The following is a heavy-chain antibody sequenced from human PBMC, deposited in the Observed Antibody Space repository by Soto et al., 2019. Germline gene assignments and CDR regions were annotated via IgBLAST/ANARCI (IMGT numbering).Heavy chain of an antibody. CDR1: SGSISSRSYY. Sequence: SETLSLTCIVSSGSISSRSYYWAWIRQPPGQGLEWIGSIYYSGTTYYNPSLKSRVTISVDTSKNQFSLRLSSVTAADTAVYYCVSEENGDKFDYWGRGTLVTVSS. D-gene: IGHD4-17*01. V-gene: IGHV4-39*01. J-gene: IGHJ4*02. CDR2: IYYSGTT. CDR3: VSEENGDKFDY.